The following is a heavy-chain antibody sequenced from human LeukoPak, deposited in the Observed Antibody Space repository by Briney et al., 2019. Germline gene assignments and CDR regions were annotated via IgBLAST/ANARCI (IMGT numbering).Heavy chain of an antibody. V-gene: IGHV1-2*02. Sequence: ASVKVSCKASGYTFTGYYMHRVRQAPGQGLEWMGWINANSGDTNYAQKFQGRVTMTRDTSISAVYMELSRLRSDDTAVYYCARVIVSWSNYYGMDVWGQGTTVTVSS. D-gene: IGHD3-22*01. CDR2: INANSGDT. CDR1: GYTFTGYY. CDR3: ARVIVSWSNYYGMDV. J-gene: IGHJ6*02.